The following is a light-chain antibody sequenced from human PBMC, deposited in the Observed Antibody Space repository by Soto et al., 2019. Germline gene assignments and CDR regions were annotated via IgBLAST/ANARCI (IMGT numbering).Light chain of an antibody. V-gene: IGKV3-15*01. Sequence: EIVTTQSPATLSVSPGDTATLSCRASQSVRSNLAWYQQKPGQAPRLLIYGASTRATGIPARFSGSGSGTEFTLTISSLEPEDFAVYYCQQRSNWRITFGQGTRLEI. CDR2: GAS. CDR3: QQRSNWRIT. J-gene: IGKJ5*01. CDR1: QSVRSN.